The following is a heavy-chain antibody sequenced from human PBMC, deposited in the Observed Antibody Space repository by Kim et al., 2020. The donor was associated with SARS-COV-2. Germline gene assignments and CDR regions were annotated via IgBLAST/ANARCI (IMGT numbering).Heavy chain of an antibody. CDR1: GFTFSAYA. CDR3: AKDWGKGVTTTLLN. D-gene: IGHD4-17*01. CDR2: ISGSSGST. V-gene: IGHV3-23*01. J-gene: IGHJ4*02. Sequence: GGSLRLSCAASGFTFSAYAMSWVRQAPGKGLEWVSAISGSSGSTYYADSVKGRFTISRDNSKNTLYLQMNSLRAEDTAVYYCAKDWGKGVTTTLLNWGQGTLVTVSS.